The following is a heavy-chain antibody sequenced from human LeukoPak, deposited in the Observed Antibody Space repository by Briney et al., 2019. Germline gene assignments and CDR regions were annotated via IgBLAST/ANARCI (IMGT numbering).Heavy chain of an antibody. J-gene: IGHJ4*02. CDR1: GFTVSSNY. CDR3: ARGGTPGYSSGRIDY. D-gene: IGHD6-19*01. CDR2: IYSAGNT. V-gene: IGHV3-53*04. Sequence: GGSLRLSCVASGFTVSSNYMSWVRQAPGKGLEWVTVIYSAGNTYYADSVKGRFTISRHNSENTLYLHMNSLRVEDTAVYFCARGGTPGYSSGRIDYWGQGTLVTVSS.